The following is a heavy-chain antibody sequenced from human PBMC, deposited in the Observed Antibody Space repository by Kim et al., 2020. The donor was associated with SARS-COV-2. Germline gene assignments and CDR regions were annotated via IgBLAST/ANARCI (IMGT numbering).Heavy chain of an antibody. D-gene: IGHD3-16*01. Sequence: GGSLRLSCAASGFTFDDYAMHWVRQAPGKGLEWVSLISWDGGSTYYADSVKGRFTISRDNSKNSLYLQMNSLRAEDTALYYCAKGPPAGGAMPLDYWGQGTLVTVSS. CDR3: AKGPPAGGAMPLDY. CDR2: ISWDGGST. V-gene: IGHV3-43D*03. CDR1: GFTFDDYA. J-gene: IGHJ4*02.